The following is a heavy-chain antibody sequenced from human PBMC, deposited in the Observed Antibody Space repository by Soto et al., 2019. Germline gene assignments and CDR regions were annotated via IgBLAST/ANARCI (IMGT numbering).Heavy chain of an antibody. D-gene: IGHD2-21*02. CDR2: ISSSSSYI. J-gene: IGHJ4*02. CDR1: GFTFSSYS. V-gene: IGHV3-21*01. CDR3: ARGPDCGGDCYSGY. Sequence: AGGSLRLSCAASGFTFSSYSMNWVRQAPGKGLEWVSSISSSSSYIYYADSVKGRFTISRDNAKNSLYLQMNSLRAEDTAVYYCARGPDCGGDCYSGYWGQGTLVTAPQ.